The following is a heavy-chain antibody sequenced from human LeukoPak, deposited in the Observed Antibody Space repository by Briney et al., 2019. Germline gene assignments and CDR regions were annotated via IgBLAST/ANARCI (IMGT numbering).Heavy chain of an antibody. J-gene: IGHJ2*01. CDR3: ARLGSYWYFDL. D-gene: IGHD1-26*01. V-gene: IGHV4-30-2*01. CDR2: IYHSGST. CDR1: GDSIGSGGHY. Sequence: SETLSLTCIVSGDSIGSGGHYWSWIRQPPGKGLEWIGYIYHSGSTYYSPSLKSRVTISVDTSKNQFSLKLSSVTAADTAVYYCARLGSYWYFDLWGRGTLVTVSS.